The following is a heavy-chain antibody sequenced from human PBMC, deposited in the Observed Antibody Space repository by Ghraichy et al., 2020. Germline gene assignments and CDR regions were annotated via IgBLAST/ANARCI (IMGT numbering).Heavy chain of an antibody. CDR1: GFTFSTYW. V-gene: IGHV3-7*01. J-gene: IGHJ6*02. CDR2: IKQDGSEK. Sequence: GGSLRLSCAASGFTFSTYWMNWVRQAPGKGLEWVANIKQDGSEKYYVDSVKGRFTMSRDNAKNSLYLQMNSLRVEDTAIYYCARDLMGFGKLNPPYDYCGMDVWGQGTTVTVSS. CDR3: ARDLMGFGKLNPPYDYCGMDV. D-gene: IGHD3-10*01.